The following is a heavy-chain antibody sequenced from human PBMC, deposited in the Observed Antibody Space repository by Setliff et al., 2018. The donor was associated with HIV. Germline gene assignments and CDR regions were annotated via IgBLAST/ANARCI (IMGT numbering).Heavy chain of an antibody. CDR1: GDPISTYY. V-gene: IGHV4-59*01. Sequence: SETLSLTCTVSGDPISTYYWSWVRKPPGKGLEWIGYVYLSGSTSYSPSLRGRVTMSVDPSKNQFSLKLNSVTAADTSIYYCARGNYDTSDYYTNFYYYYMDVWGKGTAVTVSS. CDR3: ARGNYDTSDYYTNFYYYYMDV. D-gene: IGHD3-22*01. J-gene: IGHJ6*03. CDR2: VYLSGST.